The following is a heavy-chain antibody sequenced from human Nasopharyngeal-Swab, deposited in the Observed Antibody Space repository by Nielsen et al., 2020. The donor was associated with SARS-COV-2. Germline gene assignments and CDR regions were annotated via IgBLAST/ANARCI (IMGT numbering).Heavy chain of an antibody. CDR2: ISSSSSYI. D-gene: IGHD6-19*01. CDR3: ARDDGQWLNPVYYFDY. V-gene: IGHV3-21*01. CDR1: GFTFSSYS. Sequence: GGSLRLSCAASGFTFSSYSMNWVRQAPGKGLEWASSISSSSSYIYYADSVKGRFTISRDNAKNSLYLQMNSLRAEDTAVYYCARDDGQWLNPVYYFDYWGQGTLVTVSS. J-gene: IGHJ4*02.